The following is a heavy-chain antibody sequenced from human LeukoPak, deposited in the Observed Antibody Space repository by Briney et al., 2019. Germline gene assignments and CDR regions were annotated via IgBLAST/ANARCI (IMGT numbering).Heavy chain of an antibody. CDR1: GHTFTSYG. Sequence: VASVKVSCKASGHTFTSYGISWVRQAPGQGLEWMGWISAYNGNTNYAQKLQGRVTMTTDTSTSTAYMELRSLRSDDTAVYYCARAGETVLVPGANNLFDYWGQGTLVAVSS. D-gene: IGHD2-2*01. J-gene: IGHJ4*02. CDR2: ISAYNGNT. V-gene: IGHV1-18*01. CDR3: ARAGETVLVPGANNLFDY.